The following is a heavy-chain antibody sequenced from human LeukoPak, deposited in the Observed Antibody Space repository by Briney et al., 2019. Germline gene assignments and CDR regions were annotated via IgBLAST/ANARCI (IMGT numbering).Heavy chain of an antibody. CDR2: IYYSGST. Sequence: SETLSLTCTVSGSSISSHYWSWIRQPPGKGLEWIGYIYYSGSTDYNPSLKSRVTISVDTSKNQFSLKLSSVTAADTAVYYCARSALGELVPEFDYWGQGTLVTVSS. D-gene: IGHD6-6*01. CDR1: GSSISSHY. V-gene: IGHV4-59*11. CDR3: ARSALGELVPEFDY. J-gene: IGHJ4*02.